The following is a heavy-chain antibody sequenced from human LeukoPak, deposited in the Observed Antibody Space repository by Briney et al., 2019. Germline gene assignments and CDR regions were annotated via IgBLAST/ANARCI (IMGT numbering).Heavy chain of an antibody. CDR1: GYTFTGYY. J-gene: IGHJ4*02. V-gene: IGHV1-2*02. CDR2: INPNSGGT. Sequence: ASAKVSCKASGYTFTGYYMHWVRQAPGQGLEWMGWINPNSGGTNYAQKFQGRVTMTRDTSISTAYMELSRLRSDDTAVYYCASRNTRYCSSTSCHDYWGQGTLVTVSS. D-gene: IGHD2-2*01. CDR3: ASRNTRYCSSTSCHDY.